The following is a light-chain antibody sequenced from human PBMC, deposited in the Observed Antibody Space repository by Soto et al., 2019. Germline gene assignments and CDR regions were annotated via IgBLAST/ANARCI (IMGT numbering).Light chain of an antibody. CDR1: QSVSSN. J-gene: IGKJ1*01. CDR2: GAS. CDR3: QQCGSSPWT. V-gene: IGKV3-20*01. Sequence: EIVMTQSPATLSVSPWERATLSCRASQSVSSNLAWYQQKPGQAPRLLIYGASTRATGIPDRFSGGGSGTDFTLTISRLEPEDFAVYYCQQCGSSPWTFGQGTKVDIK.